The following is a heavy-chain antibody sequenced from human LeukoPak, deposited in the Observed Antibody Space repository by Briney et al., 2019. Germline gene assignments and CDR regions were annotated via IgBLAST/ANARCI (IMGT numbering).Heavy chain of an antibody. Sequence: GASVKVSCKASGYTFTGYYMHWVRQAPGQGLEWMGWINPNSGGTNYAQKFQGGVTMTRDTSISTAYMELSRLRSDDTAVYYCARGNDYGDYRYFQHWGQGTLVTVSS. CDR2: INPNSGGT. CDR3: ARGNDYGDYRYFQH. V-gene: IGHV1-2*02. CDR1: GYTFTGYY. J-gene: IGHJ1*01. D-gene: IGHD4-17*01.